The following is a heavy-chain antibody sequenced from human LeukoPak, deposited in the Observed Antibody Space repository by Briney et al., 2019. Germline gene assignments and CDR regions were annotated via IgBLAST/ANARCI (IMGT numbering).Heavy chain of an antibody. Sequence: GGSLRLSCTASGFTFGDYAMGWVRQAPGKGLEWVGFIRSKAYGGTTEYAASVKGTFVISRDDSKSIAYLHMNSLKTEDTAVYYCARAYDWSGYYQAWWGQGTLVTVSS. V-gene: IGHV3-49*04. CDR2: IRSKAYGGTT. J-gene: IGHJ4*02. CDR1: GFTFGDYA. CDR3: ARAYDWSGYYQAW. D-gene: IGHD3-22*01.